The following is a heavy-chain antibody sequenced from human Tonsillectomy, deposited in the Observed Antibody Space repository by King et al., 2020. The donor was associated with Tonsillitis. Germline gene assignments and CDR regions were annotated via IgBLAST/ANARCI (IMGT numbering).Heavy chain of an antibody. J-gene: IGHJ4*02. D-gene: IGHD4-17*01. Sequence: VQLVESGGDLVQPGGSLRLSCSASGFTFSSYAMHWVRQAPGKGLEYVSAISSNAGSTYYADSVKGRFPMSRVNSTNTLYLQMSSLRGEDTAVYYCVKGATVTRGDFDYWGQGTLVTVSS. CDR3: VKGATVTRGDFDY. CDR2: ISSNAGST. CDR1: GFTFSSYA. V-gene: IGHV3-64D*06.